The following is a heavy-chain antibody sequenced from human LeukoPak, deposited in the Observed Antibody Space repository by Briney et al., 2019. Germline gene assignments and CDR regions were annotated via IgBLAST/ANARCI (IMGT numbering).Heavy chain of an antibody. CDR2: IYYSGST. CDR3: ARVSGGYDDY. Sequence: SETLSLTCTVSGGSISTYYWSWIRQLPGKGLEWIGYIYYSGSTNYNPSLRSRVTISVDTSKNQFSLKVNFVTAADTAVYYCARVSGGYDDYWGQGALVTVSS. D-gene: IGHD5-12*01. J-gene: IGHJ4*02. V-gene: IGHV4-59*01. CDR1: GGSISTYY.